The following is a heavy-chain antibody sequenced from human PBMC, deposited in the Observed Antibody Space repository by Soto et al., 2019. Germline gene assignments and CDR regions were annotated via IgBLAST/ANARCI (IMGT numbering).Heavy chain of an antibody. CDR3: ARGGSAWSLDY. CDR1: GSTFSRYG. D-gene: IGHD6-19*01. CDR2: ISYDGRNK. V-gene: IGHV3-30*04. Sequence: GGSLRLSCAASGSTFSRYGMHWVRQAPGKGLVWVALISYDGRNKYYVDPVKGRFTISRDNSKNTLYMEMNSLRGEDTAVYYCARGGSAWSLDYWGQGTLVTVSS. J-gene: IGHJ4*02.